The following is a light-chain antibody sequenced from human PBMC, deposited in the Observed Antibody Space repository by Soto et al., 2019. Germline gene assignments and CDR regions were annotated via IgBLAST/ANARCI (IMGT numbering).Light chain of an antibody. CDR2: DAS. J-gene: IGKJ4*01. CDR3: QQRSNWPPLT. CDR1: QSVSSY. Sequence: SLATGDSAPLSSSASQSVSSYLAWYQQKPGQAPRLLIYDASNRATGIPARFSGSGSGTDFTLTISSLEPEDFAVYYCQQRSNWPPLTFGGGTKVDIK. V-gene: IGKV3-11*01.